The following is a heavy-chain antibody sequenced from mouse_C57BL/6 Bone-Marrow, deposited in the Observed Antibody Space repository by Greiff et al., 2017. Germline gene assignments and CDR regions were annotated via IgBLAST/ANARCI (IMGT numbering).Heavy chain of an antibody. D-gene: IGHD1-2*01. V-gene: IGHV1-63*01. CDR2: IYPGGGYT. CDR3: ARAYYYGWGFAY. Sequence: QVQLQQSGAELVRPGTSVKMSCKASGYTFTNYWIGWAKQRPGHGLEWIGDIYPGGGYTNYNEKFKGKATLTADKSSSTAYMQLSSLTYEDSAIYYCARAYYYGWGFAYWGQGTLVTVSA. CDR1: GYTFTNYW. J-gene: IGHJ3*01.